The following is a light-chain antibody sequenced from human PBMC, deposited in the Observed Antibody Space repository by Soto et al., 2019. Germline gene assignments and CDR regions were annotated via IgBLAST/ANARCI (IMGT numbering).Light chain of an antibody. J-gene: IGKJ1*01. CDR1: QSISSY. V-gene: IGKV1-39*01. CDR3: QQYTNTNNPWM. CDR2: DAS. Sequence: DIQMTQSPSSLSASVGDRVTITCRASQSISSYLNWYQQKPGKAPKLLAYDASTLQSGVASRFSGSGSGTEFTLIISGLQPDDSATYYCQQYTNTNNPWMFGQGTKVDIK.